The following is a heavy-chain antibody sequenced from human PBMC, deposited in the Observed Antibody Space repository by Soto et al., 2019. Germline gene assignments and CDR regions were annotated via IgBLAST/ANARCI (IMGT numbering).Heavy chain of an antibody. CDR3: AGLRGYAGSPIDY. CDR1: GGSIISGY. J-gene: IGHJ4*02. D-gene: IGHD2-15*01. CDR2: ISYSGNT. Sequence: SETLSLTCTVSGGSIISGYWSWIRQPPGKGLEWIGYISYSGNTNYNPSLKSRVTMSVDTPKNQFSLRLSSVTTADTAVYYCAGLRGYAGSPIDYWGQGTLVTVS. V-gene: IGHV4-59*01.